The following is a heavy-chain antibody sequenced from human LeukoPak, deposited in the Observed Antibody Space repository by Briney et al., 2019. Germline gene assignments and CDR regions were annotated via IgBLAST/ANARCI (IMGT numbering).Heavy chain of an antibody. CDR1: GGSISSYY. Sequence: SETLSLTCTVSGGSISSYYWSWIRQPPGKGLEWIGYIYYSGSTNYNPSLKSRVTISVDTSKNQFSLKLSSVTAADTAVYYCARVALRGGWYLDYWGQGTLVTVSS. J-gene: IGHJ4*02. V-gene: IGHV4-59*12. D-gene: IGHD6-19*01. CDR2: IYYSGST. CDR3: ARVALRGGWYLDY.